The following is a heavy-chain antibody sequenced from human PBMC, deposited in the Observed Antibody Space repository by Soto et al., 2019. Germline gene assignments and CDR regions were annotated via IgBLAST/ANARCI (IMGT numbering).Heavy chain of an antibody. CDR2: INHSGST. D-gene: IGHD5-18*01. J-gene: IGHJ4*02. V-gene: IGHV4-34*01. CDR3: ARGTRYSYGYFRFDY. Sequence: NPSETLSLTCAVYGGSFGGYYWSWIRQPPGKGLEWIGEINHSGSTNYNPSLKSRVTISVDTSKNQFSLKLSSVTAADTAVYYCARGTRYSYGYFRFDYWGQGTLVTVSS. CDR1: GGSFGGYY.